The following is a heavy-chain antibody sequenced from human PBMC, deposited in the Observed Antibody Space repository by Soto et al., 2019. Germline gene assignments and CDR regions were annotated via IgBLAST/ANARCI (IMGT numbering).Heavy chain of an antibody. J-gene: IGHJ6*02. V-gene: IGHV3-7*01. CDR3: ARDLAVVVAATLHYGMDV. CDR1: VFTFSSYW. D-gene: IGHD2-15*01. CDR2: IKQDGSEK. Sequence: GGSLILFCAASVFTFSSYWISGVRHSPGKGLAWVANIKQDGSEKSYVDSVKGRFTISRDNAKSSLYLKMNRLRAEGTAVYYCARDLAVVVAATLHYGMDVWGQGTTVTVS.